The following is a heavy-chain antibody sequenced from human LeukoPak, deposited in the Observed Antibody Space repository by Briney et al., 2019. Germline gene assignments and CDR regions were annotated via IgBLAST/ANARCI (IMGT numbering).Heavy chain of an antibody. J-gene: IGHJ3*02. D-gene: IGHD1-26*01. CDR1: GFTFSNFW. CDR2: IKQDGSDK. Sequence: GGSLRLSCAASGFTFSNFWMTWVRQAPGKGLEWVANIKQDGSDKYYVDSVKGRFTISRDNAKNSLYLQMNSLRAEDTAVYYCARGGGATGKDAFDIWGQGTMVTVSS. V-gene: IGHV3-7*04. CDR3: ARGGGATGKDAFDI.